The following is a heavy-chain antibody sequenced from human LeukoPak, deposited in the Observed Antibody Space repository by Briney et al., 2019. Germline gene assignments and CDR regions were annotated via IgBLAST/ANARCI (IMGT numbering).Heavy chain of an antibody. Sequence: ASVKVSCKASGGTFGSYAISWVRQAPGQGLEWMGGIIPIFGTANYAQKFQGRVTITADESTSTAYMELSSLRSEDTAVYYCARDLTVRFLEWDVSMDVWGQGTTVTVSS. V-gene: IGHV1-69*13. J-gene: IGHJ6*02. CDR2: IIPIFGTA. CDR3: ARDLTVRFLEWDVSMDV. CDR1: GGTFGSYA. D-gene: IGHD3-3*01.